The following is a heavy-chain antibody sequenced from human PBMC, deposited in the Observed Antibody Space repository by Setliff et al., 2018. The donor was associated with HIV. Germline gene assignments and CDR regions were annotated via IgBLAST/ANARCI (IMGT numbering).Heavy chain of an antibody. D-gene: IGHD3-22*01. Sequence: SETLSLTCTVSGASISGSYWIWIRQPPGKGLEWIGYMSLTRDTKYNPSLNSRVTTSIDTSKNQFSLELRSVIAADTAVYYCARHYDSSGYGDYFDDWGRGILVTVSS. CDR3: ARHYDSSGYGDYFDD. CDR2: MSLTRDT. CDR1: GASISGSY. J-gene: IGHJ4*02. V-gene: IGHV4-59*08.